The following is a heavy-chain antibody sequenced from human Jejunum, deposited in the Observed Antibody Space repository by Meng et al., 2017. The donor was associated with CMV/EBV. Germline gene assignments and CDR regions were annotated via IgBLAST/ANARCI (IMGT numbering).Heavy chain of an antibody. CDR3: VHRKDYSGNWNGGSADF. CDR1: SLPSSPVG. Sequence: SLPSSPVGVGWIRQPTGKALEWLAFIYWDDDKRYNPSLRNRLTITKDAPRNQVLLTMTNMDPADTATYYCVHRKDYSGNWNGGSADFWGQGALVTVSS. J-gene: IGHJ4*02. CDR2: IYWDDDK. V-gene: IGHV2-5*02. D-gene: IGHD4-11*01.